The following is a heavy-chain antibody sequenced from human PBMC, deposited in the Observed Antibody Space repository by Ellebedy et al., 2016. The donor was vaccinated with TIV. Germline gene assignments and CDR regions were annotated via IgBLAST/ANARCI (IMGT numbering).Heavy chain of an antibody. CDR3: AKDGSLRYFDWFGDY. CDR1: GFTFSSYA. D-gene: IGHD3-9*01. J-gene: IGHJ4*02. CDR2: ISGSSGST. V-gene: IGHV3-23*01. Sequence: GESLKISCAASGFTFSSYAMSWVRQAPGKGLEWVSVISGSSGSTYYADSVKGRFTTSRDNSKNTLYLQMNSLRAEDTAVYYCAKDGSLRYFDWFGDYWGQGTLVTVSS.